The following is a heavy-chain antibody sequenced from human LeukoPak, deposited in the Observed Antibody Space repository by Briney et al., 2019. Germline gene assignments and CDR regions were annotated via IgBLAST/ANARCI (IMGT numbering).Heavy chain of an antibody. CDR2: INPSGGTT. CDR3: ARSPYTYGSLFYLDN. D-gene: IGHD5-18*01. J-gene: IGHJ4*02. CDR1: GYTFTHYY. Sequence: GASVKVSCKASGYTFTHYYIHWVRQAPGQGVKWMGKINPSGGTTDYAQKFQGRVTLTRDTSTSTVYMELSSLRSEDTAVYYCARSPYTYGSLFYLDNWGQGTLVTVSS. V-gene: IGHV1-46*01.